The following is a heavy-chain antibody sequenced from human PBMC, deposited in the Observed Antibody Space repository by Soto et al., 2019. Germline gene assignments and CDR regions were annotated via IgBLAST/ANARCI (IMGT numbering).Heavy chain of an antibody. CDR2: IYPGDSDT. CDR1: GYSFTSYW. V-gene: IGHV5-51*01. Sequence: PGESLKISCKGSGYSFTSYWIGWVRQMPGKGLEWMGIIYPGDSDTRYSPSFQGQVTISADKSISTAYLQWSSLKASDTAMYYCARPGREYYDILTGAPKYYFDYWGQGTLVTVSS. J-gene: IGHJ4*02. CDR3: ARPGREYYDILTGAPKYYFDY. D-gene: IGHD3-9*01.